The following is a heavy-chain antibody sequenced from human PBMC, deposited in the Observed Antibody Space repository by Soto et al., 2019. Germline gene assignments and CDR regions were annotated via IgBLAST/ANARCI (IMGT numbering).Heavy chain of an antibody. CDR3: ARAPDIVVVVAENWFDP. CDR1: GYTFTGYY. CDR2: INPNSGGT. J-gene: IGHJ5*02. D-gene: IGHD2-15*01. Sequence: VASVKVSCKASGYTFTGYYMHWVRQAPGQGLEWMGWINPNSGGTNYAQKFQGRVTMTRDTSISTAYMELSRLRSDDTAVYYCARAPDIVVVVAENWFDPWGQGTLVTVSS. V-gene: IGHV1-2*02.